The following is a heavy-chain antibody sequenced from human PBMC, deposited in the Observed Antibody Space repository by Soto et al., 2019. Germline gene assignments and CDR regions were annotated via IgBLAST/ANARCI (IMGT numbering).Heavy chain of an antibody. D-gene: IGHD2-21*02. Sequence: TSETLSLTCTVSGGSISSYYWSWIRQPPGKGLEWIGYIYYSGSTNYNPSLKSRVTISVDTSKNQFSLKLSSVTAADTAVYYCARDRGDWAFDIWGQGTMVTVSS. CDR3: ARDRGDWAFDI. J-gene: IGHJ3*02. CDR1: GGSISSYY. CDR2: IYYSGST. V-gene: IGHV4-59*01.